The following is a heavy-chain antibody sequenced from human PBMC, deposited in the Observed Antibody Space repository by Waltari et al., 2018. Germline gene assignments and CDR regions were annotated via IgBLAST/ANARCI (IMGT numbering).Heavy chain of an antibody. CDR2: IYHSGGT. J-gene: IGHJ3*02. Sequence: QVQLQESGPGLVKPSETLSLTCAVSGYSISSGYYWGWIRQPPGKGLAWFGSIYHSGGTYYNPSRKSRVTISVDTSKNQFSLKLSSVTAADTAVYYCARGRITMVRGLLSGAFDIWGQGTMVTVSS. CDR1: GYSISSGYY. V-gene: IGHV4-38-2*01. CDR3: ARGRITMVRGLLSGAFDI. D-gene: IGHD3-10*01.